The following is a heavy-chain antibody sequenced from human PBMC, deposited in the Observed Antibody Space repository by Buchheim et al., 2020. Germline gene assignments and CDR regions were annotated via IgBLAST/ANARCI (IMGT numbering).Heavy chain of an antibody. J-gene: IGHJ4*02. V-gene: IGHV3-15*01. CDR3: TTASQLWFDVGTSFDY. CDR1: GFTFSDYY. D-gene: IGHD3-10*01. Sequence: VQLVESGGGLVKPGGSLRLSCAASGFTFSDYYMSWIRQAPGKGLEWVGRIKSKTDGGTTDYAAPVKGRFTISRDDSKNTLYLQMNSLKTEDTAVYYCTTASQLWFDVGTSFDYWGQGTL. CDR2: IKSKTDGGTT.